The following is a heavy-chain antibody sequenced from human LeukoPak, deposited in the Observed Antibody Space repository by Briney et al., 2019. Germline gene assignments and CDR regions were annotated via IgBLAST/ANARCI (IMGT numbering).Heavy chain of an antibody. D-gene: IGHD3-10*01. CDR1: GGSMGSYY. CDR2: NYNSVRTSNNGRT. V-gene: IGHV4-59*13. Sequence: SETLSLTCAVSGGSMGSYYWSWIRQPQGQGLEWIGYNYNSVRTSNNGRTNYNPSLKGPVTISVDTSKNKFSLELTSVTAEDTAVYYCAREYGSGSYYNYYFYGFDVWGQGTTVTVSS. J-gene: IGHJ6*02. CDR3: AREYGSGSYYNYYFYGFDV.